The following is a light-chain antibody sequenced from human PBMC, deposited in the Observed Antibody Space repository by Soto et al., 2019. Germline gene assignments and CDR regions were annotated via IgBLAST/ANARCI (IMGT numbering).Light chain of an antibody. CDR1: QSVSNNY. J-gene: IGKJ1*01. CDR2: RAS. V-gene: IGKV3-20*01. CDR3: HQYGSSGT. Sequence: EIVLTQSPGTLSLSPGERATLSCRASQSVSNNYLAWYQQKPGQAPRLLIYRASNRATGIPDRFSGSASGKDFTLTISRLEPDDFAVYYCHQYGSSGTFGQGTKVEIK.